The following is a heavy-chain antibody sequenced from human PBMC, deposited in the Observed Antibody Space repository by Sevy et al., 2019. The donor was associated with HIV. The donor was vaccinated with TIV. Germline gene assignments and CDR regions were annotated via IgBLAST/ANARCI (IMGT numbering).Heavy chain of an antibody. V-gene: IGHV7-4-1*02. Sequence: ASVKVSCKASGYTFTSYAMNWVRQAPGQGLEWMGWINTNTGNPTYAQGFTGRFVFSLDTSVSTAYLQISSLKAEDTAVYYYARAGWQQLAYYFDYWGQGTLVTVSS. J-gene: IGHJ4*02. D-gene: IGHD6-13*01. CDR3: ARAGWQQLAYYFDY. CDR1: GYTFTSYA. CDR2: INTNTGNP.